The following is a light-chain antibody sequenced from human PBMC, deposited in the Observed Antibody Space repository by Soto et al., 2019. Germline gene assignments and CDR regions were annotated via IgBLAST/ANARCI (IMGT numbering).Light chain of an antibody. V-gene: IGKV4-1*01. CDR1: QSVLYSSNNKNY. J-gene: IGKJ2*01. CDR2: WAS. Sequence: DIVMTQSPDSLAVSLGERATINCKSSQSVLYSSNNKNYLAWYRQKPGQPPKLLIYWASIRECGVPDRISGSGSGTDFTLTISSLQAEDVAVYYCQQYYSTPPYTFGQGTKLEIK. CDR3: QQYYSTPPYT.